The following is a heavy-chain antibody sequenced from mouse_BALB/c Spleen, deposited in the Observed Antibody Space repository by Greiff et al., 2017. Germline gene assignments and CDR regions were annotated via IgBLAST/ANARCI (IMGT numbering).Heavy chain of an antibody. Sequence: EVKLVESGGGLVKPGGSLKLSCAASGFTFSDYYMYWVRQTPEKRLEWVATISDGGSYTYYPDSVKGRFTISRDNAKNNLYLQMSSLKSEDTAMYYCARAYYYGSSPYFDYWGQGTTLTVSS. CDR3: ARAYYYGSSPYFDY. CDR2: ISDGGSYT. J-gene: IGHJ2*01. V-gene: IGHV5-4*02. CDR1: GFTFSDYY. D-gene: IGHD1-1*01.